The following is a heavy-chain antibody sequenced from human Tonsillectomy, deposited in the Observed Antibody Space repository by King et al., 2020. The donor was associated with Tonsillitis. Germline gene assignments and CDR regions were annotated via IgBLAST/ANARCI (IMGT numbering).Heavy chain of an antibody. J-gene: IGHJ4*02. CDR2: IYWDDDN. CDR1: GFSLSTSGVG. Sequence: ALKESGPTLVKPTQTLTLNCTFSGFSLSTSGVGVGWIRQPPGKALEWLALIYWDDDNRSSPSLKSRLTITKDTSKNQVVLTMTNMDPVDTATYYCAHKGVAAPGPYFDYWGQGTLVTVSS. V-gene: IGHV2-5*02. CDR3: AHKGVAAPGPYFDY. D-gene: IGHD6-13*01.